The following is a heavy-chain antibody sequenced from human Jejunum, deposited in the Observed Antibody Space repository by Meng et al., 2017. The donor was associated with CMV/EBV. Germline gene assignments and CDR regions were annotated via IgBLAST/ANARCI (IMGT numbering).Heavy chain of an antibody. CDR1: GASVSSGSSF. Sequence: SGASVSSGSSFWSWIRQPPGKGLESIGYIYYSGTTNSNPSLKSRATISVDTSKNQFSLRLTSVTAADTAVYYCARVVLYHYGMDVWGHGTTVTVSS. J-gene: IGHJ6*02. CDR2: IYYSGTT. V-gene: IGHV4-61*01. CDR3: ARVVLYHYGMDV. D-gene: IGHD6-6*01.